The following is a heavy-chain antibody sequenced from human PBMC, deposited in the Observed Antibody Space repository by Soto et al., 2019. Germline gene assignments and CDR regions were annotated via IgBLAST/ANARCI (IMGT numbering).Heavy chain of an antibody. D-gene: IGHD2-8*02. CDR2: IYWNDEE. J-gene: IGHJ3*01. V-gene: IGHV2-5*01. CDR1: GFSLSTNGVG. Sequence: QITLKESGPTLVKPTQTLTLTCTFSGFSLSTNGVGVGWLRQPPGKALEWLALIYWNDEERYSPSLKTSVTITTHTSKNQVVLTMTNMDPVDTATYYGARRVGLVRTGWYVDAFGVWGHGAMVTVSS. CDR3: ARRVGLVRTGWYVDAFGV.